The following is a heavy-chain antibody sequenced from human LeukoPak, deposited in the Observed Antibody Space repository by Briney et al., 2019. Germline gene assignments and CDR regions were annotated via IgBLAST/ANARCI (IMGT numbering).Heavy chain of an antibody. D-gene: IGHD3-10*01. V-gene: IGHV3-48*03. CDR2: ISRSGTTM. J-gene: IGHJ4*02. CDR3: ARDPLWFGELLSYFDY. CDR1: GFTFSNYE. Sequence: GGSLRLSCAASGFTFSNYEMNWVRQAPGKGLEWVSYISRSGTTMYYAESVKGRFTISRDNAKNSLYLQMNSLRAEDTAVYYCARDPLWFGELLSYFDYWGQGTLVTVSS.